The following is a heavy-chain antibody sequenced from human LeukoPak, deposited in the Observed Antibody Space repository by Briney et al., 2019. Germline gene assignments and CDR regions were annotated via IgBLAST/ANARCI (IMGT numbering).Heavy chain of an antibody. Sequence: PSETLSLTCTVSGGSISSYYWSWIRQPAGKGLEWIGRIYSSGSTNYNPSLKSRVTMSVDTSKKQFSLKLSSVTAADTAVYYCARDLGNSFTPTIFDYWGQGTLVTVSS. D-gene: IGHD1-26*01. J-gene: IGHJ4*02. CDR2: IYSSGST. CDR1: GGSISSYY. CDR3: ARDLGNSFTPTIFDY. V-gene: IGHV4-4*07.